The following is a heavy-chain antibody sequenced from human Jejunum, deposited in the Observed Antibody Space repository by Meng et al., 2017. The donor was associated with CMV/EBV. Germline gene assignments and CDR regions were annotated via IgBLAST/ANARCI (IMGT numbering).Heavy chain of an antibody. Sequence: LSCAASGFTFSSHWMSWVRQAPGKGLEWVGFIRSKAYGGTTEYAASVKGRFTISRDDSKSIAYLQMNSLKTEDTAVYYCTRGAYNYWGQGTLVTVSS. CDR3: TRGAYNY. V-gene: IGHV3-49*04. J-gene: IGHJ4*02. CDR1: GFTFSSHW. D-gene: IGHD4-11*01. CDR2: IRSKAYGGTT.